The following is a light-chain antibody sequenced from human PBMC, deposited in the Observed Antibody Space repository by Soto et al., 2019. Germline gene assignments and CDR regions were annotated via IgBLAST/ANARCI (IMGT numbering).Light chain of an antibody. J-gene: IGLJ1*01. CDR3: SSYTSSSTLV. Sequence: SGLTQPASVSGSPGRSITMACTGTSSDVGGYNYVSWYQQHPGKAPKLMIYEVSNRPSGVSNRFSGSKSGNTASLTISGLQAEDEADYYCSSYTSSSTLVFGTGTKVTVL. V-gene: IGLV2-14*01. CDR1: SSDVGGYNY. CDR2: EVS.